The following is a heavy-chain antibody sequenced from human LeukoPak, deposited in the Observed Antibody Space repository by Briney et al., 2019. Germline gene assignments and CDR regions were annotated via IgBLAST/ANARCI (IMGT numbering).Heavy chain of an antibody. CDR2: IYYSGST. J-gene: IGHJ1*01. D-gene: IGHD6-13*01. Sequence: PSETLSLTCTVSGGSISSYYWSWIRQPPGKGLEWIGYIYYSGSTNYNPSLKSRVTISVDTSKNQFSLKLSSVTAADTAVYYCARGAKIAAAGTGGYFQHWGQGTLVTVSS. CDR3: ARGAKIAAAGTGGYFQH. CDR1: GGSISSYY. V-gene: IGHV4-59*01.